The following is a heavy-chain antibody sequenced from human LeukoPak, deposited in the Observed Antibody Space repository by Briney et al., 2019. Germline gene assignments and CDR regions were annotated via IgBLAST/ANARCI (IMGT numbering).Heavy chain of an antibody. CDR1: GFTFSSYW. J-gene: IGHJ5*02. V-gene: IGHV3-7*01. CDR3: ARDVGSGWFDP. D-gene: IGHD1-26*01. Sequence: GGSLRLSCAASGFTFSSYWMSWVRQAPGKGLEWVANIKQDGSEKYYVDSVKGRLTISRDNAKNSLYLQMNSLRAEDTAVYYCARDVGSGWFDPWGQGTLVTVSS. CDR2: IKQDGSEK.